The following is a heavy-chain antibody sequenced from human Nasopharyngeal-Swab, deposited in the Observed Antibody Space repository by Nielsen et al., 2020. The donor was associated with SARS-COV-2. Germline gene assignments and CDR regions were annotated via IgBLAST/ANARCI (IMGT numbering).Heavy chain of an antibody. CDR2: IYYSGST. J-gene: IGHJ3*02. CDR3: ARGGGGYPRDAFDI. V-gene: IGHV4-59*01. Sequence: WIRQGPGKGLEWIGYIYYSGSTNYNPSLKSRVTISVDTSKNQFSLKLSSVTAADTAVYYCARGGGGYPRDAFDIWGQGTMVTVSS. D-gene: IGHD3-22*01.